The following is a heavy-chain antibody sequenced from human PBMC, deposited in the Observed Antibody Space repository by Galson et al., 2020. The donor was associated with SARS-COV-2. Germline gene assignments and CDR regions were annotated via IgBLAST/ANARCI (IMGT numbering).Heavy chain of an antibody. D-gene: IGHD6-19*01. J-gene: IGHJ6*03. Sequence: SETLSLTCSVSHDSVTGFYWSWVRQTPGKGLEWIGQIHYRGATYYEPSLRGRVTISIDTSKNQFSLNLTSLTAADTAVYYCARNWAGSAVPGTDYYNMDVWGRGTTVIVSS. V-gene: IGHV4-59*08. CDR1: HDSVTGFY. CDR3: ARNWAGSAVPGTDYYNMDV. CDR2: IHYRGAT.